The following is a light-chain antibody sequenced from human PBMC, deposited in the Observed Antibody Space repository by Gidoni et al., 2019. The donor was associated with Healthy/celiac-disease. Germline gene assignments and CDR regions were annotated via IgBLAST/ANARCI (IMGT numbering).Light chain of an antibody. V-gene: IGKV3-11*01. CDR2: DAS. J-gene: IGKJ4*01. CDR1: QSVSSY. Sequence: DIVLTQSPATLSLSPGERATPSCRASQSVSSYLAWYQQKPGQAPRLLIYDASNRATGLPARFSGSGSGTDFTLTISSLEPEDFAVYYCQQRSNWPPLTFGGGTKVEIK. CDR3: QQRSNWPPLT.